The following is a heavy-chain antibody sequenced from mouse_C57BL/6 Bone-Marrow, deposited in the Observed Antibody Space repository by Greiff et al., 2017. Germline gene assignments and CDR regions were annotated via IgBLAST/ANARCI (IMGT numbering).Heavy chain of an antibody. CDR1: GYTFTSYW. V-gene: IGHV1-69*01. D-gene: IGHD2-4*01. J-gene: IGHJ3*01. CDR2: IDPSDSYP. CDR3: ARSGDYDWFAY. Sequence: QVQLQQPGAELVMPGASVKLSCKASGYTFTSYWMHWVKQRPGQGLEWIGEIDPSDSYPNYNQKFKGKSTLTVDKSSSTAYMQLSSLPSEDSAVYYCARSGDYDWFAYWGQGTLVTVSA.